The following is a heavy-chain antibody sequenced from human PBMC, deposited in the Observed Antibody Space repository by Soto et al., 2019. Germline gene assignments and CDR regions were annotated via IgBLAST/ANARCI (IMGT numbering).Heavy chain of an antibody. V-gene: IGHV4-59*01. CDR2: IYSSGIT. J-gene: IGHJ4*02. Sequence: LSLTCTVSGDSISRSYWSWIRQSPGTGLEWIGYIYSSGITNYNPSLKSRVTISVDTSKNQFSLRLTSVTAGDTAVYYCAKAPGSVTPIDYWGQGTLVTVSS. D-gene: IGHD2-21*02. CDR3: AKAPGSVTPIDY. CDR1: GDSISRSY.